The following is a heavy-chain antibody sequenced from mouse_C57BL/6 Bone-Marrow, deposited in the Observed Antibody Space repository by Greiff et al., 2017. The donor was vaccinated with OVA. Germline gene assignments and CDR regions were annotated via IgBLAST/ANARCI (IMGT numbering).Heavy chain of an antibody. V-gene: IGHV5-12*01. D-gene: IGHD1-1*01. CDR1: GFTFSDYY. CDR3: ARDYYGSSYGMGYAMDY. CDR2: ISNGGGST. Sequence: EVKLVESGGGLVQPGGSLKLSCAASGFTFSDYYMYWVRQTPEKRLEWVAYISNGGGSTYYPDTVKGRFTISRDNAKNTLYLQMSRLKAEDTAMYYCARDYYGSSYGMGYAMDYWGQGTSVTVSS. J-gene: IGHJ4*01.